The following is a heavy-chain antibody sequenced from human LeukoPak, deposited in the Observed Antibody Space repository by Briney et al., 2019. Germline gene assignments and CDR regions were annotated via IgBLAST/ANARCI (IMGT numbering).Heavy chain of an antibody. CDR2: IYYSGST. D-gene: IGHD6-13*01. J-gene: IGHJ4*02. CDR1: GGSISSGDYY. Sequence: SETLSLTCTVSGGSISSGDYYWSWIRQPPGKGLEWIGYIYYSGSTYYNPSLKSRVTISVDTSKNQFSLKLSSVTAADTAVNYCARRPRAYSSSYDYWGQGTLVTVSS. CDR3: ARRPRAYSSSYDY. V-gene: IGHV4-30-4*08.